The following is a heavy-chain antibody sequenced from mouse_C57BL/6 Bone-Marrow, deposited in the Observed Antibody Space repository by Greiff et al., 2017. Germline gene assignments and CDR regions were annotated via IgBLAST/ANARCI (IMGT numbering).Heavy chain of an antibody. Sequence: QVQLQQPGAELVMPGASVKLSCKASGYTFTSYWMHWVKQRPGQGLEWIGEIDPSDSYTNYNQKFKGKSTLTLDKSSSTAYMQLSSLTSEDSAVYYCARGDYDAFAYWGQGTLVTVSA. CDR3: ARGDYDAFAY. CDR1: GYTFTSYW. J-gene: IGHJ3*01. V-gene: IGHV1-69*01. D-gene: IGHD2-4*01. CDR2: IDPSDSYT.